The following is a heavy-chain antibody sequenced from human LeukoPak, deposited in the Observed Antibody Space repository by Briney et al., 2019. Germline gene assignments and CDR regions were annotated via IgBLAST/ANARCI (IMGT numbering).Heavy chain of an antibody. CDR3: ARHTYSNYHYYYYGMDV. D-gene: IGHD4-11*01. CDR2: INHSGST. Sequence: SETLSLTCAVYGGSFSGYYWSWIRQPPGKGLEWIGEINHSGSTNYNPSLKSRVTISVDTSKNQFSLKLSSVTAADTAVYYCARHTYSNYHYYYYGMDVWGQGTTVTVSS. CDR1: GGSFSGYY. V-gene: IGHV4-34*01. J-gene: IGHJ6*02.